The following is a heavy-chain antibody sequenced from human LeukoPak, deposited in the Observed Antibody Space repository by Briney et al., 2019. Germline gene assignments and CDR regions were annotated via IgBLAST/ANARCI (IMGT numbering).Heavy chain of an antibody. CDR1: GGTFSSYT. D-gene: IGHD3-10*01. CDR2: IIPILGIA. Sequence: SVKVSCKASGGTFSSYTISWVRQAPGQGLEWMGRIIPILGIANYAQKFQGRVTITADKSTSTAYMELSSLRSEDTAVYYCARERAYYGSGSYHHYFYYMDVWGKGTAVTVSS. CDR3: ARERAYYGSGSYHHYFYYMDV. J-gene: IGHJ6*03. V-gene: IGHV1-69*04.